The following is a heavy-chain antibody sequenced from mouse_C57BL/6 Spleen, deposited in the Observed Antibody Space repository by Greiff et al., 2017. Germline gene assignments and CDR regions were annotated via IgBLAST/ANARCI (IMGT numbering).Heavy chain of an antibody. CDR2: IYPGDGDT. J-gene: IGHJ4*01. V-gene: IGHV1-82*01. Sequence: VQLQQSGPELVKPGASVKISCKASGYAFSSSWMNWVKQRPGKGLEWIGRIYPGDGDTNYNGKFKGKATLTADKSSGTAYMQLSSLTSEDSAVYFCARAGGNYGAMDYWGQGTSVTVSS. CDR3: ARAGGNYGAMDY. D-gene: IGHD2-1*01. CDR1: GYAFSSSW.